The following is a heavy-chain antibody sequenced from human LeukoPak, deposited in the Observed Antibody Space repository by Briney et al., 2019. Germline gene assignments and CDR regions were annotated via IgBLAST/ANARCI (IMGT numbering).Heavy chain of an antibody. D-gene: IGHD6-13*01. CDR3: ARGTGESSSTNWFDP. V-gene: IGHV1-69*02. J-gene: IGHJ5*02. CDR2: IIPILGIA. Sequence: ASVKVSCKASGGTFSSYTISWVRQAPGQGLEWMGRIIPILGIANYAQKFQGRVTITADKSTSTAYMEPSSLRSEDTAVYYCARGTGESSSTNWFDPWGQGTLVTVSS. CDR1: GGTFSSYT.